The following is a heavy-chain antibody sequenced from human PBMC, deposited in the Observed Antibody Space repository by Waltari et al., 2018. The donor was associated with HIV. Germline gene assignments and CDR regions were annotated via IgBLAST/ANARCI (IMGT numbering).Heavy chain of an antibody. CDR1: GFTFCSSS. CDR2: ISSTSNTI. V-gene: IGHV3-48*04. CDR3: AKEVVALPHYYYYGLDV. Sequence: EVQLVESGGGLVQPGGSLRLSCAASGFTFCSSSMNWVRQAPGKGLEWVSYISSTSNTIYYADSVKGRFTVSRDNAKNSLSLQMNSLRAEDTAVYFCAKEVVALPHYYYYGLDVWGQGTTVTVSS. J-gene: IGHJ6*02. D-gene: IGHD2-15*01.